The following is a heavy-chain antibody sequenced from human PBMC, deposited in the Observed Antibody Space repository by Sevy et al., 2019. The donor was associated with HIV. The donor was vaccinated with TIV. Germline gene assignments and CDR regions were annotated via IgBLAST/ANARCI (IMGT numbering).Heavy chain of an antibody. D-gene: IGHD2-8*02. V-gene: IGHV3-23*01. CDR3: AKRRVQSGLSGGGANYGMDV. J-gene: IGHJ6*02. CDR2: LIGGGSRT. CDR1: GFPFSSYA. Sequence: GGSLRLSCAASGFPFSSYAMSWVRQAPGKGLEWVSTLIGGGSRTYYADSVTGRFIISRDNSRNTLYLQMNSLRAEDTGIYYSAKRRVQSGLSGGGANYGMDVCGRGTTVTVSS.